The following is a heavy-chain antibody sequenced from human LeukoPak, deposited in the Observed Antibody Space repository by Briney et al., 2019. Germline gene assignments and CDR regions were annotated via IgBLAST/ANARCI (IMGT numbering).Heavy chain of an antibody. CDR3: ARGKAAGTSYYYYGMDV. CDR2: MNPNSGNT. J-gene: IGHJ6*02. V-gene: IGHV1-8*01. D-gene: IGHD6-13*01. Sequence: ASVKVSCKASGYTFTSYDINWVRQATGQGLEWMGWMNPNSGNTGYAQKFQGRVTMTRNTSISTAYMELSSLRSEDTAVYYCARGKAAGTSYYYYGMDVWGQGTTVTVSS. CDR1: GYTFTSYD.